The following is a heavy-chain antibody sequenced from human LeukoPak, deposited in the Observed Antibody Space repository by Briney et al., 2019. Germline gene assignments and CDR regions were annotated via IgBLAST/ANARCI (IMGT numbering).Heavy chain of an antibody. V-gene: IGHV4-39*01. Sequence: SETLSLTCTVSGGSISSSSYYWGWIRQPPGKGLEWIGSIYYSGSTYYNPSLKSRVTISIDTSKNQFSLKLSSVTAADTAVYYCARPFSSSSLDYWGQGTLVTVSS. J-gene: IGHJ4*02. CDR1: GGSISSSSYY. CDR2: IYYSGST. D-gene: IGHD6-6*01. CDR3: ARPFSSSSLDY.